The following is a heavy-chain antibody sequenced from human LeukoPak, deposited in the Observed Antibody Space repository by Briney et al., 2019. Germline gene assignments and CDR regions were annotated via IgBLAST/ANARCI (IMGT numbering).Heavy chain of an antibody. CDR3: ARAEYYYDSSGYHAVPADAFDI. V-gene: IGHV4-31*03. CDR1: GGSISSGGYY. J-gene: IGHJ3*02. CDR2: IYYSGST. Sequence: SETLSLTCTVSGGSISSGGYYWSWIRQHPGKGLEWIGYIYYSGSTYYNPSLKSRVTISVDTSKNQFSLKLSSGTAADTAVYYCARAEYYYDSSGYHAVPADAFDIWGQGTMVTVSS. D-gene: IGHD3-22*01.